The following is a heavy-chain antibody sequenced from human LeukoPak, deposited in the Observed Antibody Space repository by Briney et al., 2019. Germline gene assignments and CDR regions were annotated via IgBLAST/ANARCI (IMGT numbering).Heavy chain of an antibody. Sequence: PSETLSLTCTVSGGSISSYYWSWIRQPPGKGLEWIGYIYYSGSTNYNPSLKSRVTISVDTSKNQFSLKLSSVTAADTAVYYCARRVSAMITFGGVIVQRPYYFDYWGQGTLVTVSS. V-gene: IGHV4-59*12. D-gene: IGHD3-16*02. CDR3: ARRVSAMITFGGVIVQRPYYFDY. CDR1: GGSISSYY. J-gene: IGHJ4*02. CDR2: IYYSGST.